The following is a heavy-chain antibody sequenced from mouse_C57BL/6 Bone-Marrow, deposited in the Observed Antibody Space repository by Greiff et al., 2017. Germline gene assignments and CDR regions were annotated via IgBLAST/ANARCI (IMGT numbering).Heavy chain of an antibody. CDR3: ASPQRLFYGSSDVDWYFDV. J-gene: IGHJ1*03. CDR2: IDPSDSYT. D-gene: IGHD1-1*01. Sequence: QVQLQQPGAELVRPGTSVKLSCKASGYTFTSYWMHWVKQRPGQGLEWIGVIDPSDSYTNYNQKFKGKATLTVDTSSSTAYMQLSSLTSEDSAVYYCASPQRLFYGSSDVDWYFDVWGTGTTVTVSS. V-gene: IGHV1-59*01. CDR1: GYTFTSYW.